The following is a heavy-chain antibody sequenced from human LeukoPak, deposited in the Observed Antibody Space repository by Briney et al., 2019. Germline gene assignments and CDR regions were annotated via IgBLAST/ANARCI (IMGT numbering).Heavy chain of an antibody. Sequence: SETLSLTCTVSGGSNNSYYWSWIRQPAGKGLEWIGRIYTSGTTNYNPSLKSRVTMSVDTSKNHFSLQLRSVTAADTAVYYCASTTYDYDTSGHYFLDYWGQGSLVTVSS. J-gene: IGHJ4*02. CDR2: IYTSGTT. D-gene: IGHD3-22*01. V-gene: IGHV4-4*07. CDR3: ASTTYDYDTSGHYFLDY. CDR1: GGSNNSYY.